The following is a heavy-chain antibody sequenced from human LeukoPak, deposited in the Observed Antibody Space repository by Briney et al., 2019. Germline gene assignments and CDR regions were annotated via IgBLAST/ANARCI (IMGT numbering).Heavy chain of an antibody. CDR2: ISGSGGST. CDR3: AKGSRAAGYYFDY. J-gene: IGHJ4*02. V-gene: IGHV3-23*01. D-gene: IGHD6-25*01. Sequence: ETLSLTCTVSGGSISSSSYYWGWIRQAPGKGLEWVSGISGSGGSTYYADSVKGRFTISRDNSKNTLYLQMNSLRAEDTAVYYCAKGSRAAGYYFDYWGQGTLVTVSS. CDR1: GGSISSSSYY.